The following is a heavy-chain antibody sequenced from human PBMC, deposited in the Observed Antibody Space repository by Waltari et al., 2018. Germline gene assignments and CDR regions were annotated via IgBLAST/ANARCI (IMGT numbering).Heavy chain of an antibody. CDR1: GGSISSGDYY. V-gene: IGHV4-30-4*08. Sequence: QVQLQESGPGLVKPSQTLSLTCTVSGGSISSGDYYWSWIRQPPGKGLEWIGYIYYSGSTYHHPSLKSRVNISVDTAKNQFSLKLSSVTAADTAVYYWAREYDYGDEGDYWGQGTLVTVSS. CDR2: IYYSGST. D-gene: IGHD4-17*01. CDR3: AREYDYGDEGDY. J-gene: IGHJ4*02.